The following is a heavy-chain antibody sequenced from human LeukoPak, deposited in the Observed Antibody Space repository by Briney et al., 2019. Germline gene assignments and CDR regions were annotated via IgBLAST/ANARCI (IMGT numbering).Heavy chain of an antibody. CDR2: IVPIFGKT. V-gene: IGHV1-69*05. CDR3: ARGWGIPAPISWFDP. Sequence: ASVKVSCKASGGSFSSNIIGWVRQAPGQGLEWMGGIVPIFGKTKYAQKFQGRVTITTDESSSTAYVELSSLRSDDTAIYYCARGWGIPAPISWFDPWGQGILVTVSS. CDR1: GGSFSSNI. J-gene: IGHJ5*02. D-gene: IGHD2-2*01.